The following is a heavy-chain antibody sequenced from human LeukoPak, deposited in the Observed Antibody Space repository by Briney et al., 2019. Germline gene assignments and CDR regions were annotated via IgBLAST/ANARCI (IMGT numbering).Heavy chain of an antibody. D-gene: IGHD4-17*01. CDR3: ARAPPAAYDYGDPSGYYYYGMDV. Sequence: GASVKVSCKASGYAFTSYGISWVRQAPGQGLEWMGWISAYNGNTNYAQKLQGRVTMTPDTSTSTAYMELRSLRSDDTAVYYCARAPPAAYDYGDPSGYYYYGMDVWGQGTTVTVSS. J-gene: IGHJ6*02. V-gene: IGHV1-18*01. CDR1: GYAFTSYG. CDR2: ISAYNGNT.